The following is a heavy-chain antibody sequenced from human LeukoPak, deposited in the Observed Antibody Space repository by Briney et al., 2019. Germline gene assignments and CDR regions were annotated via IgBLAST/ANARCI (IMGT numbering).Heavy chain of an antibody. Sequence: GGSLRLSCAASGFTFSSYAMSWVRQAPGRGLEGVSAISDSGGSTYYAGSVKGRFTISRDNSKNTLYLQMNSLRAEGTAVYYCAKGKYYDFWSGYYNYMDVWGKGTTVTVSS. D-gene: IGHD3-3*01. V-gene: IGHV3-23*01. CDR1: GFTFSSYA. CDR2: ISDSGGST. CDR3: AKGKYYDFWSGYYNYMDV. J-gene: IGHJ6*03.